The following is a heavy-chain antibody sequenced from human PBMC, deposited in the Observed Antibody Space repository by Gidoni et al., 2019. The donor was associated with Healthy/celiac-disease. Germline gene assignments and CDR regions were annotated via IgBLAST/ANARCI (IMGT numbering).Heavy chain of an antibody. CDR2: INHSGST. J-gene: IGHJ6*02. Sequence: QVQLQQWGAGLLKPSETLSLTCAVYGGSFSGYYWSWIRQPPGKGLEWIGEINHSGSTNYNPSLKSRVTISVDTSKNQFSLKLSSVTAADTAVYYCARVGELRRGYGYGRPGFDGMDVWGQGTTVTVSS. CDR3: ARVGELRRGYGYGRPGFDGMDV. D-gene: IGHD5-18*01. CDR1: GGSFSGYY. V-gene: IGHV4-34*01.